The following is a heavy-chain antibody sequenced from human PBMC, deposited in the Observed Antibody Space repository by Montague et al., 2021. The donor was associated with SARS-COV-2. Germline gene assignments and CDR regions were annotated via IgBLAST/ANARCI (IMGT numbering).Heavy chain of an antibody. CDR3: TSGREGNYNVMDV. D-gene: IGHD1-1*01. CDR2: TYYRSKWYN. V-gene: IGHV6-1*01. Sequence: CAISGDSVSRNSATWNWLRQSPSRGLEWLGRTYYRSKWYNDYAVSVRGRVTINPDTSKNQFSLQLNSVTPEDTAIYYCTSGREGNYNVMDVWGQGTTVTVSS. CDR1: GDSVSRNSAT. J-gene: IGHJ6*02.